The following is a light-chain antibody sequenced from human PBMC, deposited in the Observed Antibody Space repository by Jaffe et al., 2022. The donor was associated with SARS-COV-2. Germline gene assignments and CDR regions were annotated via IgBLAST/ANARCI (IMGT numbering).Light chain of an antibody. Sequence: QSALTQPASVSGSPGQSITISCTGTSSDIGGYNYVSWYQQHPGKAPKLIIYDVNNRPSGVSNRFSGSKSGNTAYLTISGLQAEDEADYYCDSYTSGSSLVFGGGTKLTVL. CDR1: SSDIGGYNY. CDR3: DSYTSGSSLV. CDR2: DVN. V-gene: IGLV2-14*01. J-gene: IGLJ3*02.